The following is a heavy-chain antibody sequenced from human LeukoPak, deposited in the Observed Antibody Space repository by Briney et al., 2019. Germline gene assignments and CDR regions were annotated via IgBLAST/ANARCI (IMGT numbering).Heavy chain of an antibody. J-gene: IGHJ6*03. D-gene: IGHD3-22*01. CDR3: ARRRGITMIDIHMDV. Sequence: QAGGSLRLSCAASGFTFSSYWMGWVRQAPGKGLEWVANIKQDGSEKYYVDSVKGRFTISRDNAKNSLYLQMNSLRAEDTAVYYCARRRGITMIDIHMDVWGKGTTVTISS. V-gene: IGHV3-7*01. CDR2: IKQDGSEK. CDR1: GFTFSSYW.